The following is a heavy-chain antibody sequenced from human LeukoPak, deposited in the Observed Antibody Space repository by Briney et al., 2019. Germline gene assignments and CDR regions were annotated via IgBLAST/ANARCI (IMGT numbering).Heavy chain of an antibody. CDR3: TTPRYYGSGSYFDY. Sequence: GGSLRLSCAASGFTFSKAWMTWVRQVPGKGLEWVARIKSKTDGGTTDSTAPVKGRFTISRDDSKNTLYLQMSSLKTEDTAVYYCTTPRYYGSGSYFDYWGQGTLVTVSS. CDR1: GFTFSKAW. CDR2: IKSKTDGGTT. V-gene: IGHV3-15*01. J-gene: IGHJ4*02. D-gene: IGHD3-10*01.